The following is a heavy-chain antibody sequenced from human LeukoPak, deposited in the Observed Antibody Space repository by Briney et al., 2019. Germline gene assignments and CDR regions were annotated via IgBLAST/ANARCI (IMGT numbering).Heavy chain of an antibody. CDR1: GFTFTTYG. CDR2: ISGSGSNT. Sequence: GGSLRLSCATSGFTFTTYGMIWVRQAPGKGLEWVLGISGSGSNTYYADSVKGRFTISRDNSKNTLYLQMNSLRAEDTAVYYCAKVVGRSPQGVGAFDIWGQGTMVTVSS. D-gene: IGHD1-14*01. V-gene: IGHV3-23*01. CDR3: AKVVGRSPQGVGAFDI. J-gene: IGHJ3*02.